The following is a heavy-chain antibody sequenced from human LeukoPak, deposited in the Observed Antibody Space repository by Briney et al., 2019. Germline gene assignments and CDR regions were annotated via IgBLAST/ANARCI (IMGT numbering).Heavy chain of an antibody. V-gene: IGHV4-31*03. CDR1: GGSISSGGYY. J-gene: IGHJ4*02. CDR2: IYYSGST. CDR3: ARAEKDLDIYESYFDY. D-gene: IGHD3-9*01. Sequence: SQTLSLTCTVSGGSISSGGYYWSWIRQHPGKGLEWIGSIYYSGSTYYNPSLKSRVTISVDTSKNQFSLKLSSVTAADTAVYYCARAEKDLDIYESYFDYWGQGTLVTVSS.